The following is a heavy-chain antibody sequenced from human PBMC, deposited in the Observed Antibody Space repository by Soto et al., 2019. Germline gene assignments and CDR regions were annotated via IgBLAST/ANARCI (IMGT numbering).Heavy chain of an antibody. Sequence: GASVKVSCKASGGTFRSYAISWVRQAPGQGLEWMGGIIPIFGTANYAQKFQGRVTITADESTSTAYMELSSLRSEDTAVYYCAAAFYSYGYRGFDYWGQGTLVTVS. CDR3: AAAFYSYGYRGFDY. CDR2: IIPIFGTA. D-gene: IGHD5-18*01. CDR1: GGTFRSYA. V-gene: IGHV1-69*13. J-gene: IGHJ4*02.